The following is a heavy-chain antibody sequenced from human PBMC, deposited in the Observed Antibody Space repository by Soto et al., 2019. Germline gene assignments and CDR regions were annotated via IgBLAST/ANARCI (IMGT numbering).Heavy chain of an antibody. J-gene: IGHJ4*02. CDR1: GYTFNRHT. V-gene: IGHV1-3*01. Sequence: ASLKVSCKASGYTFNRHTMHWVRQAPGQRLEWMGRINAGSGDTKNSQKFQGGVTLTADTSASAAYMESSSLRSEDTAVYYCAREGGYNFWSGLGHWGQGTLVTVSS. D-gene: IGHD3-3*01. CDR2: INAGSGDT. CDR3: AREGGYNFWSGLGH.